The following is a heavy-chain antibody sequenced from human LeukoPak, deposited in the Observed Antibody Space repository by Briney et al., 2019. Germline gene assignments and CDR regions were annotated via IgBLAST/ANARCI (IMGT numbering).Heavy chain of an antibody. CDR1: GFTFSDYY. CDR3: ANTDYASHAFDI. CDR2: ISNSGSTI. D-gene: IGHD4-17*01. V-gene: IGHV3-11*04. J-gene: IGHJ3*02. Sequence: PGGSLRLSCAASGFTFSDYYMSWIRQAPGKGLEWVSYISNSGSTIYYADSVKGRFTISRDNSKNTLYLQMNSLRAEDTAVYYCANTDYASHAFDIWGQGTMVTVSS.